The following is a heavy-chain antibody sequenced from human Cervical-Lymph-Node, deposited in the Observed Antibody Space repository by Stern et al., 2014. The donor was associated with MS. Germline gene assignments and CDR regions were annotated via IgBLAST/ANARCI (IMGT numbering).Heavy chain of an antibody. D-gene: IGHD3-22*01. CDR2: IYYSGST. J-gene: IGHJ4*02. CDR1: GGSISSYY. CDR3: ARGTYYYDSSGYYPFDY. Sequence: QVQLQESGPGLVKPSETLSLTCTVSGGSISSYYWNWIRQPPGKGLEWIGYIYYSGSTNYNPSLKSRVTISVDTSKNQFSLKLSSVTAADTAVYYCARGTYYYDSSGYYPFDYWGQGTLVTVSS. V-gene: IGHV4-59*01.